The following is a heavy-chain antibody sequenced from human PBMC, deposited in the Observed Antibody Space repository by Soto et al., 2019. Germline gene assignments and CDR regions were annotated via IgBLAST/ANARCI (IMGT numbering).Heavy chain of an antibody. V-gene: IGHV3-23*01. D-gene: IGHD3-16*02. J-gene: IGHJ4*02. Sequence: EVQLLESGGGLVQPGGSLRLSCAASGFTFSSYAMSWVHQAPGKGLEWVSAISGSGDSTYYADSVKGRFAISRDNSKNTLYLQMKRLRAEDTAVYDCAKEARLGELSQIDYWGQGTLVTVSS. CDR3: AKEARLGELSQIDY. CDR1: GFTFSSYA. CDR2: ISGSGDST.